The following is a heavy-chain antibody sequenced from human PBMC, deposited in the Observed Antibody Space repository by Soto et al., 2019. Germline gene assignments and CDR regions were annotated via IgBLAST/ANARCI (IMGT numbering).Heavy chain of an antibody. CDR3: ARQYRDYCSSTSCYSDY. CDR2: IYYSGST. J-gene: IGHJ4*02. D-gene: IGHD2-2*01. Sequence: ASETLSLTCTVSGGSISSGDYYWSWIRQPPGKGLEWIGYIYYSGSTYYNPSLKSRVTISVDTSKNQFSLKLSSVTAADTAVYYCARQYRDYCSSTSCYSDYWGQGTLVTVSS. V-gene: IGHV4-30-4*01. CDR1: GGSISSGDYY.